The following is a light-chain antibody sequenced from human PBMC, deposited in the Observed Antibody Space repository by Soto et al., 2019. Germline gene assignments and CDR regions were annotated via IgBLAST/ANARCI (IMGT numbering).Light chain of an antibody. CDR1: QSVSSY. CDR3: QQRNNWPPALT. Sequence: EIALTQSPATLSLSPGERATLSCRASQSVSSYLAWYQQKPGQAPRLLIYDASNRATGIPARFSGSGSGTDFTLTISSLEPEDFEVYYCQQRNNWPPALTCGGGTKVEIK. CDR2: DAS. V-gene: IGKV3-11*01. J-gene: IGKJ4*01.